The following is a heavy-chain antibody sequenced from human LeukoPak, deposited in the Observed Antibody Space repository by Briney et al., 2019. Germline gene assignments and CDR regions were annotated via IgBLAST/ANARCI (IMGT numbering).Heavy chain of an antibody. Sequence: GGSLRLSCAASGFTFNNYAMNWVRQAPGKGLEWVSSISGGGETTYYADSAKGRFTISRDNSQNTLYLQMNSLRAEDTAVYYYARDYADYVGYFFFDYWGQGTLVTVSS. CDR3: ARDYADYVGYFFFDY. CDR2: ISGGGETT. CDR1: GFTFNNYA. V-gene: IGHV3-23*01. J-gene: IGHJ4*02. D-gene: IGHD4-17*01.